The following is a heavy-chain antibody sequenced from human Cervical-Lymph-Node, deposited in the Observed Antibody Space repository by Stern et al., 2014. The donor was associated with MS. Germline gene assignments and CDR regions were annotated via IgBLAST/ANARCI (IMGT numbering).Heavy chain of an antibody. CDR1: GYTFSNFW. J-gene: IGHJ3*02. Sequence: VQLVQSGAEVRKPGQSLRISCKGTGYTFSNFWIGWVSQVPGKGLEWMGIVYPDDSLSRYSPALRGQFTIAADKSTSTAYLQWASLKASDTAIYYCARLVAPAGDAFDIWGQGTMVSVSS. CDR2: VYPDDSLS. V-gene: IGHV5-51*01. D-gene: IGHD3-16*02. CDR3: ARLVAPAGDAFDI.